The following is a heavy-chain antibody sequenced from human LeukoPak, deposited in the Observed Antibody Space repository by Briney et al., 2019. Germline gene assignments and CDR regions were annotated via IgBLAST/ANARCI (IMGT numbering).Heavy chain of an antibody. CDR2: IKQDGSEK. V-gene: IGHV3-7*01. J-gene: IGHJ4*02. CDR3: ARRGSYFDY. CDR1: GSTFSSYW. Sequence: PGGSLRLSCAASGSTFSSYWMSWVRRAPGKGLEWVANIKQDGSEKYYVDSVKGRFTISRDNAKNSLYLQMNSLRAEDMAVYYCARRGSYFDYWGQGTLVTVSS.